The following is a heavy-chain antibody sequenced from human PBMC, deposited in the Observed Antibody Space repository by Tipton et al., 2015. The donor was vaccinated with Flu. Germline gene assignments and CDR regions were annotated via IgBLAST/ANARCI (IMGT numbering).Heavy chain of an antibody. J-gene: IGHJ6*02. D-gene: IGHD1-1*01. CDR1: GGSFTNYY. CDR3: ARDLWNDRRAYYYYGVDV. CDR2: IYYSGTT. V-gene: IGHV4-39*07. Sequence: LRLSCTVSGGSFTNYYWGWVRQPPGKGLEWIGSIYYSGTTYYNPSLKSRVTISVDSSKNEFSLTLASLTAADTAVYYCARDLWNDRRAYYYYGVDVWGPGTTVTVSS.